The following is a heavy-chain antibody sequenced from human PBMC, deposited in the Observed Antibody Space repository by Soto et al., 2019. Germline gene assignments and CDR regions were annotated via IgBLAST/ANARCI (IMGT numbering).Heavy chain of an antibody. CDR1: GFTFSSYG. Sequence: GGSLRLSCAASGFTFSSYGMHWVRQAPGKGLEWVAVISYDGSNKYYADSVKGRFTISRDNSKNTLYLQMNSLRAEDTAVYYCAKDAAAHHYYYYGMDVWGQGTTVTVSS. V-gene: IGHV3-30*18. CDR2: ISYDGSNK. J-gene: IGHJ6*02. CDR3: AKDAAAHHYYYYGMDV. D-gene: IGHD6-13*01.